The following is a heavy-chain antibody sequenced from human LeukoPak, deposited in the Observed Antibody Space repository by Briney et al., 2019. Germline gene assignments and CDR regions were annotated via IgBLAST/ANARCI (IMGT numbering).Heavy chain of an antibody. Sequence: PGGSLRLSCAASGFTFSSYGMHWVRQAPGKGLEWVAVIWYDGSNKYYADSVKGRFTISRDNSKNTLYLQMNSLRAEDPAVYYCARDPNAYYDGSGPAGYFDYWGQGTLVTVSS. D-gene: IGHD3-22*01. CDR2: IWYDGSNK. CDR1: GFTFSSYG. V-gene: IGHV3-33*01. CDR3: ARDPNAYYDGSGPAGYFDY. J-gene: IGHJ4*02.